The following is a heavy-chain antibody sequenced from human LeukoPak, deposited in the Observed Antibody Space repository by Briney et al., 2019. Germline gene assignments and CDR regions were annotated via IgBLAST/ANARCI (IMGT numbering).Heavy chain of an antibody. V-gene: IGHV3-23*01. Sequence: AGGSLRLSCAASGFTFSSYAMSWVRQAPGKGLEWVSAISGSGGSTYYADSVKGRFTISRDNSKNTLYLQMNSLRAEDTAVYYCAKDAYYDFWSGTSPIYYYYYMDVWGKGTTVTVSS. CDR1: GFTFSSYA. D-gene: IGHD3-3*01. CDR2: ISGSGGST. CDR3: AKDAYYDFWSGTSPIYYYYYMDV. J-gene: IGHJ6*03.